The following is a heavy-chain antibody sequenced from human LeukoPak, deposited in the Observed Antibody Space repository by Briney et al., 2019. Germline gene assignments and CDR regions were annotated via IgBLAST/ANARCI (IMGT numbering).Heavy chain of an antibody. CDR3: TREADSSGYLSWFDP. V-gene: IGHV3-48*02. CDR1: GFSFSSYS. D-gene: IGHD3-22*01. Sequence: GGSLRLSCAASGFSFSSYSMNWVRQAPGKGLEWVSHITASGTAMFYADSVKGRFTISRDNAKNSLYLQMNSLRDEDTAVYYCTREADSSGYLSWFDPWGQGTLVTVSS. CDR2: ITASGTAM. J-gene: IGHJ5*02.